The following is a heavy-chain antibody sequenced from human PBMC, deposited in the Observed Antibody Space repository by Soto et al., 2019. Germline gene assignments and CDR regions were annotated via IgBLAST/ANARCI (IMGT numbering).Heavy chain of an antibody. CDR2: IIPIFGTR. Sequence: QAQLVQSGAEVKKPGSSVKVSCKASGGTFSNYGISWVRQAPGEGLEWMGGIIPIFGTRNYAQKFQGRVTITADKSTSTAYMELRSLRSEDTALYYCARGSGFDNGGAFDIWGQGTMITVSS. CDR3: ARGSGFDNGGAFDI. V-gene: IGHV1-69*06. J-gene: IGHJ3*02. CDR1: GGTFSNYG. D-gene: IGHD3-22*01.